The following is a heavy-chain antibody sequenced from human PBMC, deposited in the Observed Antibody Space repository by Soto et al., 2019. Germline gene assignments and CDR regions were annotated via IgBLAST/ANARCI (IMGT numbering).Heavy chain of an antibody. CDR1: GDSVSSNSAA. D-gene: IGHD1-20*01. V-gene: IGHV6-1*01. CDR3: ARVVERSGYNWKDVSDSYFDY. J-gene: IGHJ4*02. Sequence: QVQLQPSGPGLVKPSQTLSLTCAISGDSVSSNSAAWNWIRQSPSRGLEWLGRTYYRSKWYNDYAVSVKSRITINPDTSKNQFSLQLNSVTPEDTAVYYCARVVERSGYNWKDVSDSYFDYWGQGTLVTVSS. CDR2: TYYRSKWYN.